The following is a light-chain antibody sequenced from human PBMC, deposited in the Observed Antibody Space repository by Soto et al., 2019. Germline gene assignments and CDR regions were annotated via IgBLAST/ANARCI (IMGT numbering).Light chain of an antibody. J-gene: IGKJ2*01. CDR1: QTISSN. CDR3: QQYTYWYT. V-gene: IGKV3-15*01. Sequence: DIVMTQSPATLSVSPGERATLSCRASQTISSNLAWYQQKPGQAPRLLIYDASTRATGIPDRFSGSGSGTEFTITISSLLSEDFAVYYCQQYTYWYTFGQGTKLEIK. CDR2: DAS.